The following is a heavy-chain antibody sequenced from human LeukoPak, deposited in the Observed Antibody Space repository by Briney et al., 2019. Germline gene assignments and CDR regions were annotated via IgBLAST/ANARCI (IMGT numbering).Heavy chain of an antibody. CDR1: GGTFSSYA. V-gene: IGHV1-69*05. Sequence: SVKVSCKASGGTFSSYAISWVRQAPGQGLEWMGGIIPIFGTANYAQKFQGGVTITTDESTSTAYMELSSLRSEDKAVYYCARGGMTTVTKRWFDPWGQGTLVTVSS. CDR3: ARGGMTTVTKRWFDP. J-gene: IGHJ5*02. D-gene: IGHD4-17*01. CDR2: IIPIFGTA.